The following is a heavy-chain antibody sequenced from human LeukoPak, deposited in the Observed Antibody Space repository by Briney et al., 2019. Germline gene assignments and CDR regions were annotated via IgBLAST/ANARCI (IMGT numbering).Heavy chain of an antibody. D-gene: IGHD2-15*01. Sequence: KIGESLKISCKGSGYSFNTYWIGWVRQMPGKGLEWMGLIYGGDSDTSYSPSFQGQVTISADKSTSTAYLQWSSLKASDTAMYYCARARYCSGGSCYAEYWGQGTLVTVSS. V-gene: IGHV5-51*01. CDR1: GYSFNTYW. J-gene: IGHJ4*02. CDR2: IYGGDSDT. CDR3: ARARYCSGGSCYAEY.